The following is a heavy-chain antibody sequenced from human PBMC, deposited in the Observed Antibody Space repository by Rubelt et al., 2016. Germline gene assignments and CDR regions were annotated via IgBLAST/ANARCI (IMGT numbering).Heavy chain of an antibody. J-gene: IGHJ5*02. CDR2: ISAYNDNT. D-gene: IGHD3-16*02. V-gene: IGHV1-18*01. Sequence: QVQLVQSGAEVKKPGASVKVSCKASGYTFTSYGISWVRQAPGQGLEWMGWISAYNDNTNYAQKRQGRVTRTTDTSTSTAYMELRSLRSDDTAVYYCARVMITFGGVIEVGWFDPWGQGTLVTVSS. CDR3: ARVMITFGGVIEVGWFDP. CDR1: GYTFTSYG.